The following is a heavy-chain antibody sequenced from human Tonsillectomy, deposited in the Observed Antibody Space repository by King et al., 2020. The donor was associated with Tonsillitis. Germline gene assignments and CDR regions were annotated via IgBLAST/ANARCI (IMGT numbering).Heavy chain of an antibody. CDR3: ASIVGASS. CDR1: GFTVSSNY. J-gene: IGHJ5*02. CDR2: IYSGGST. D-gene: IGHD1-26*01. Sequence: VQLVESGGGLVQPGGSLRLSCAASGFTVSSNYISWVRQAPGKGLEWVAVIYSGGSTYYADSVNGRFTISRHNSKNKLYLQMNSLRTEDTAVYYCASIVGASSWGQGTLATVSS. V-gene: IGHV3-53*04.